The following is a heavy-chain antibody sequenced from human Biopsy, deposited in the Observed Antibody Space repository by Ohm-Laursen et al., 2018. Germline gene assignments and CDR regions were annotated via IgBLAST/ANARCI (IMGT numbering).Heavy chain of an antibody. D-gene: IGHD3-3*01. V-gene: IGHV1-69*17. CDR3: ATPFQYYDSWGGYPPFDH. J-gene: IGHJ4*02. CDR2: LIAVSGLV. CDR1: GGTFSNYA. Sequence: SSVKVSCQASGGTFSNYAISWVRQAPGEGLEWMGGLIAVSGLVDYAPKFQGRVSITADKSTTTVYMELSNLKSEDTAVYYCATPFQYYDSWGGYPPFDHWGQGTLVTVSS.